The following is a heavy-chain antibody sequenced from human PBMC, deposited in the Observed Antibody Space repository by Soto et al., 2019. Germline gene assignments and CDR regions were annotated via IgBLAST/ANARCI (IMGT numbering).Heavy chain of an antibody. CDR3: TTEPHRPRVDY. CDR2: IKSKTDDGTT. CDR1: GFTFSNVW. Sequence: EVQLVESGGGLVKPGGSLRLSCAVSGFTFSNVWMSWVRQAPGKGLEWVGRIKSKTDDGTTDYAAPVKGRFTISRDDSRNTLYLQMNSLKTEDTAVYYCTTEPHRPRVDYWGHGTLVTVSS. V-gene: IGHV3-15*01. J-gene: IGHJ4*01.